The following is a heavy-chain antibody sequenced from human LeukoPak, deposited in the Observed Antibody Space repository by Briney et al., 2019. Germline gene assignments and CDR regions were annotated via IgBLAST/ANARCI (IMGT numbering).Heavy chain of an antibody. Sequence: SVKVSCKASGYTFTSYDINWVRQAPGQGLEWMGGIIPIFGTANYAQKFQGRVTITADESTSTAYMELSSLRSEDTAVYYCASAARRYDILTGYHYYYYMDVWGKGTTVTISS. CDR2: IIPIFGTA. J-gene: IGHJ6*03. CDR1: GYTFTSYD. CDR3: ASAARRYDILTGYHYYYYMDV. D-gene: IGHD3-9*01. V-gene: IGHV1-69*13.